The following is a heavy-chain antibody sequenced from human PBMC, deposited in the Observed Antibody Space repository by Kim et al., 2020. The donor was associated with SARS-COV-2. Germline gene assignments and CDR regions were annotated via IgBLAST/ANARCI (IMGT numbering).Heavy chain of an antibody. V-gene: IGHV3-33*01. D-gene: IGHD6-6*01. Sequence: GGSLRLSCAASGFTFSSYGMHWVRQAPGKGLEWVAVIWYDGSNKYYADSVKGRFTISRDNSKNTLYLQMNSLRAEDTAVYYCARDEAARTYYYYGMDVWGQGTTVTVSS. CDR2: IWYDGSNK. J-gene: IGHJ6*02. CDR3: ARDEAARTYYYYGMDV. CDR1: GFTFSSYG.